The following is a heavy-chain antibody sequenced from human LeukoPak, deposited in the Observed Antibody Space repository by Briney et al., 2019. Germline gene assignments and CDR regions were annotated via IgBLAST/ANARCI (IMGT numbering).Heavy chain of an antibody. V-gene: IGHV4-59*12. D-gene: IGHD3-3*01. Sequence: PSETLSLTCTVSGGSISSYYWSWIRQPPGKGLEWIGYIYYSGSTNYNPSLKSRVTISVDTSKNQFSLKLSSVTAADTAVYYCARDRITIFGVVTYYYYYMDVWGKGTTVTVSS. CDR3: ARDRITIFGVVTYYYYYMDV. CDR2: IYYSGST. CDR1: GGSISSYY. J-gene: IGHJ6*03.